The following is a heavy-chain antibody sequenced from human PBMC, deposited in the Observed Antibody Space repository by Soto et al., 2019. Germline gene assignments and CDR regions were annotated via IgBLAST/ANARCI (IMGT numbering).Heavy chain of an antibody. CDR3: ARDRKPVSYSSSWYWGPPIGY. CDR1: GYTFTSYY. J-gene: IGHJ4*02. V-gene: IGHV1-46*01. D-gene: IGHD6-13*01. Sequence: ASVKVSCKASGYTFTSYYMHWVRQAPGQGLEWMGIINPSGGSTSYAQKFQGRVTMTRDTSTSTVYMELSSLRSEDTAVYYCARDRKPVSYSSSWYWGPPIGYWGQGTLVTVSS. CDR2: INPSGGST.